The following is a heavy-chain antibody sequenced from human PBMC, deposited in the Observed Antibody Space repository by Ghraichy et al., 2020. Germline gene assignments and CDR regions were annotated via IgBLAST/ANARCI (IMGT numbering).Heavy chain of an antibody. CDR1: GFTFSSHT. CDR2: ISTSSKYT. V-gene: IGHV3-21*01. CDR3: ARVTISGWYP. Sequence: GESLNISCAASGFTFSSHTMNWVRQAPGKGLEWVSSISTSSKYTYYADSVKGRFTISRDNAKNSLYLQMNSLRVEDTAVYYCARVTISGWYPWGQGTLVTVSS. D-gene: IGHD6-19*01. J-gene: IGHJ5*02.